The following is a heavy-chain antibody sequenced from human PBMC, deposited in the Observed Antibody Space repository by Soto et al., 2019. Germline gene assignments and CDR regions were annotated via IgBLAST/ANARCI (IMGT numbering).Heavy chain of an antibody. J-gene: IGHJ5*02. CDR2: IHISGST. V-gene: IGHV4-4*07. CDR1: GDSIGTYY. CDR3: ARDLGGYDFWRKYSCFDP. Sequence: SETLSLTCTVSGDSIGTYYWNWIRQPAGKRLEWIGRIHISGSTDHNPSLRSRVTMSVDTSKNQFSLKLRSVTAADTAVYYCARDLGGYDFWRKYSCFDPWGQGTLVTVSS. D-gene: IGHD3-3*01.